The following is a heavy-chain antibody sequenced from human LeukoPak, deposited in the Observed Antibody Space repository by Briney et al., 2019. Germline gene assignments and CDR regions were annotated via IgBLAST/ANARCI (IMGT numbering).Heavy chain of an antibody. CDR3: ARDRNRIAARPPEYFQH. CDR1: GFTFSSYA. J-gene: IGHJ1*01. D-gene: IGHD6-6*01. Sequence: GRSLRLSCAASGFTFSSYAMHWVRQAPGKGLEWVAVISCDGSNKYYADSVKGRFTISRDNSKNTLYLQMNSLRAEDTAVYYCARDRNRIAARPPEYFQHWGQGTLVTVSS. V-gene: IGHV3-30*01. CDR2: ISCDGSNK.